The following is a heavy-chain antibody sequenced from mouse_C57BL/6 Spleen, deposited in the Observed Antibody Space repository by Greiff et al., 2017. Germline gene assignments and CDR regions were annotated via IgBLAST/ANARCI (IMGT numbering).Heavy chain of an antibody. CDR3: ARKDYGNYGYFDV. CDR1: GYTFTSYW. CDR2: FDPNSGGT. D-gene: IGHD2-1*01. J-gene: IGHJ1*03. Sequence: VQLQQPGAELVKPGASVKLSCKASGYTFTSYWMHWVKQRPGRGLEWIGRFDPNSGGTKYNEKFKSTATLTVDKPSSTAYMQLSSLTSEDSAVYYCARKDYGNYGYFDVWGTGTTVTVSS. V-gene: IGHV1-72*01.